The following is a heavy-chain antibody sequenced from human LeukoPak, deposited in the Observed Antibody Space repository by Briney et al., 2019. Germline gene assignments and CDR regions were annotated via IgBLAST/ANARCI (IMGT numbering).Heavy chain of an antibody. V-gene: IGHV1-46*01. CDR2: INPSGCST. CDR3: ARIAARSPFDY. CDR1: GYTFTSYY. D-gene: IGHD6-6*01. J-gene: IGHJ4*02. Sequence: ASVKVSCKASGYTFTSYYMHWVRQAPGQGLEWMGIINPSGCSTSYAQKFQGRVTMTRDTPTSTVYMELSSLRSEDTAVYYCARIAARSPFDYWGQGTLVTVSS.